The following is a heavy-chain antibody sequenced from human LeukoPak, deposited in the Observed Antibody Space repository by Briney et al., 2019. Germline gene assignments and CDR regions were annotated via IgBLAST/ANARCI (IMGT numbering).Heavy chain of an antibody. CDR1: GGSFRGYY. CDR3: ARRRATVTTRGHYFDY. CDR2: INHSGST. J-gene: IGHJ4*02. D-gene: IGHD4-17*01. V-gene: IGHV4-34*01. Sequence: SETLSLTCAVYGGSFRGYYWSWIRQPPVKVLEWIGEINHSGSTNYNPSLKSRVTISVDTSKNQFSLKLSSVTAADTAVYYCARRRATVTTRGHYFDYWGQGTLVTVSS.